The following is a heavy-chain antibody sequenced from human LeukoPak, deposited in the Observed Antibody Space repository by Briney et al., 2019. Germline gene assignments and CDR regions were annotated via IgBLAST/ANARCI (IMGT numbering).Heavy chain of an antibody. CDR1: GGSISSYY. D-gene: IGHD1-7*01. V-gene: IGHV4-59*08. J-gene: IGHJ5*02. Sequence: SETLSLTCTVSGGSISSYYWSWIRQPPGKGLEWIGYIYNSGSTNYNPSLESRVTISVDTSKNQFSLKLSSVTAADTAVYYCARLRANWNYVNWFDPWGQGTLVTVSS. CDR2: IYNSGST. CDR3: ARLRANWNYVNWFDP.